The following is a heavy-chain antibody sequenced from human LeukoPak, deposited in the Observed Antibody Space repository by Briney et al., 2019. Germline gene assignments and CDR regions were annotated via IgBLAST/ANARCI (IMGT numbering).Heavy chain of an antibody. CDR1: GGSISSHY. V-gene: IGHV4-59*11. CDR2: VFYSGST. J-gene: IGHJ3*02. Sequence: SGTLSLTCTVSGGSISSHYWSWIRQPPGKGLEWIGYVFYSGSTNYNPSLKSRVSISVDTSKKQLSLKLSSVTAADTAVYYCARVVPKQQLVDAFDIWGQGTMVTVSS. D-gene: IGHD6-13*01. CDR3: ARVVPKQQLVDAFDI.